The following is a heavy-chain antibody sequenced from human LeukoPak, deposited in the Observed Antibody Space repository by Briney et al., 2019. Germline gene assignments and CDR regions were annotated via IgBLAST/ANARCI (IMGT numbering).Heavy chain of an antibody. Sequence: ASVKVSCKVSGYTLTELSMHWVRQAPGKGLEWMGGFDPEDGETIYAQKFQGRVTMTEDTSTDTAYMELSSLRSEDTAVYYCARDGYYDSSGDQNSDYWGQGTLVTVSS. D-gene: IGHD3-22*01. CDR1: GYTLTELS. V-gene: IGHV1-24*01. CDR3: ARDGYYDSSGDQNSDY. J-gene: IGHJ4*02. CDR2: FDPEDGET.